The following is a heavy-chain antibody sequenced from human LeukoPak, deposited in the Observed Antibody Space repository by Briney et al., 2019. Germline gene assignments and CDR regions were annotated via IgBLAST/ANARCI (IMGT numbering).Heavy chain of an antibody. CDR1: GYSFTSYW. J-gene: IGHJ5*02. CDR2: IYPGDSDT. V-gene: IGHV5-51*01. D-gene: IGHD6-13*01. Sequence: LGESLKISCKGSGYSFTSYWIGWVRQMPGKGLEWMGIIYPGDSDTRYSPSFQGQVTISADKSISTAYLQWSSLKASDTAMYYCARHGAAAANYNWFDPWGQGTLVTVSS. CDR3: ARHGAAAANYNWFDP.